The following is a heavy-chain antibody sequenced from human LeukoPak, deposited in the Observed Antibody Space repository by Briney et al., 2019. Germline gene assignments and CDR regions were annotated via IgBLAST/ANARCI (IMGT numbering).Heavy chain of an antibody. CDR1: GFSFSTYT. V-gene: IGHV3-30-3*01. J-gene: IGHJ6*02. Sequence: PGGSLRLSCAASGFSFSTYTMNWVRQAPGKGLERVAGIQHDGSRTYYADSVKGRFTISRDNSKNTLYLQMGGLRAEDTAVYYCAKEIRYCSGAGCYSYYYYGMDVWGQGTTVTVSS. CDR2: IQHDGSRT. CDR3: AKEIRYCSGAGCYSYYYYGMDV. D-gene: IGHD2-15*01.